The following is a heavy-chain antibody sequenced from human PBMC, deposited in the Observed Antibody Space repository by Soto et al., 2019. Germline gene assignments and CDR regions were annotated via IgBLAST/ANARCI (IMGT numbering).Heavy chain of an antibody. D-gene: IGHD6-13*01. J-gene: IGHJ5*02. CDR1: GGSISSYY. Sequence: SETLSLPCTVSGGSISSYYWSWIRQPPGKGLEWIGYIYYSGSTNYNPSLKSRVTISVDTSKNQFSLKLSSVTAADTAVYYCASQQGGIAAGESWFDPWGQGTLVTVSS. CDR2: IYYSGST. CDR3: ASQQGGIAAGESWFDP. V-gene: IGHV4-59*01.